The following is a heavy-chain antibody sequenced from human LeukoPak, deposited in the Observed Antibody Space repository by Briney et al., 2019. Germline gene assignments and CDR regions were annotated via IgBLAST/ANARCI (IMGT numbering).Heavy chain of an antibody. D-gene: IGHD5-18*01. J-gene: IGHJ4*02. CDR1: GGSISSYY. Sequence: SETLSLTCTVSGGSISSYYRSWIRQPAGKGLEWIGRIYTSGSTNYNPSLKSRVTISVDTSKNQFSLKLSSVTAADTAVYYCARLYSRVGPFDYWGQGTLVTVSS. CDR2: IYTSGST. CDR3: ARLYSRVGPFDY. V-gene: IGHV4-4*07.